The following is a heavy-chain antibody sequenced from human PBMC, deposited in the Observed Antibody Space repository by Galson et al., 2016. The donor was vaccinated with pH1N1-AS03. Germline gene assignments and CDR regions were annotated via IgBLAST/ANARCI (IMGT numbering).Heavy chain of an antibody. CDR2: LKSKFDGGTA. D-gene: IGHD5-24*01. Sequence: SLRLSCAASGFTFSNAWMSWVRQAPGKGLEWVGRLKSKFDGGTADYAAPVKGRFTISRDDSKKMLYLQMNNLKTEDTAMYYCTTGDGPYYGLDVWGQGTTVTVSS. CDR1: GFTFSNAW. J-gene: IGHJ6*02. CDR3: TTGDGPYYGLDV. V-gene: IGHV3-15*01.